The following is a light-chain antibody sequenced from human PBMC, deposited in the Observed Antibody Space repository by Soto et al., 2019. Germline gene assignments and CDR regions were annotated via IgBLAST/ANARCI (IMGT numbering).Light chain of an antibody. CDR1: QSVARS. CDR2: GTS. V-gene: IGKV3-15*01. CDR3: QQYDMWPRT. Sequence: VLTQSPATLSVSPGDTATLSCRARQSVARSLAWYQQTPGQDPRLLIYGTSTMAAGIPYRFRGSGAGTEFTLTIGILQSEDFSVYYCQQYDMWPRTFGQGTKVDIK. J-gene: IGKJ1*01.